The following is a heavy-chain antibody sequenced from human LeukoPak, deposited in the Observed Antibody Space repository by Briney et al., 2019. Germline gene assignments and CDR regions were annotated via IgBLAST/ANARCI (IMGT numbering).Heavy chain of an antibody. CDR1: ARSISSSSYY. J-gene: IGHJ3*02. V-gene: IGHV4-39*01. Sequence: PSETLSLTCTVSARSISSSSYYWGWIRQPPGKGLEWIGSIYYSGSTYYNPSLKSRVTISVDTSKNKFSLKLCSVTAADTAVYYCACSVGMATISGAFDIWGQGTMVTVSS. D-gene: IGHD5-24*01. CDR2: IYYSGST. CDR3: ACSVGMATISGAFDI.